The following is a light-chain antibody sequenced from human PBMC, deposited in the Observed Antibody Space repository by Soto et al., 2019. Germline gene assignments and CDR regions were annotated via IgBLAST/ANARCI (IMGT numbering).Light chain of an antibody. CDR2: EVS. CDR3: SSYAVSNKSV. J-gene: IGLJ1*01. CDR1: SSDVGGYNY. Sequence: QSVLTQPPSASGSPGQSVTISCTGTSSDVGGYNYVSWYQQHPGKAPKLMIYEVSKRPSGVPDRFSGSKSGNPASLTVSGLQTEDAADYYCSSYAVSNKSVFGTGTTVTVL. V-gene: IGLV2-8*01.